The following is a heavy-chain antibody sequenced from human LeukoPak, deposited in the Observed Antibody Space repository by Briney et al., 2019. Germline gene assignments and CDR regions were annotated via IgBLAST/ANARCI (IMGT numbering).Heavy chain of an antibody. D-gene: IGHD3-16*01. CDR3: ARADRLHGGPYLIGP. J-gene: IGHJ5*02. CDR1: GYSFTDYY. V-gene: IGHV1-2*02. Sequence: GASVKVSCKTSGYSFTDYYMHWVRQAPGQGLEWMGWINPNSGGTSSAQKFQVRVTMTRDTSITTVYMEVNWLTSDDTAMYYCARADRLHGGPYLIGPWGQGTLVTVSS. CDR2: INPNSGGT.